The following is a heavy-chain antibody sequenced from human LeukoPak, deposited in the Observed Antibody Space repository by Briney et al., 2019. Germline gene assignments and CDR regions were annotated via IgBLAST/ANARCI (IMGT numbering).Heavy chain of an antibody. CDR2: IYTSGST. D-gene: IGHD3-16*01. V-gene: IGHV4-61*02. J-gene: IGHJ6*03. CDR3: ARETSQKGAHYMDV. Sequence: PSETLSLTCTVSGGSISSGSYYWSWFRQPAEKGLEWIGRIYTSGSTYYNPSLKSRVTISVDTSKNQFSLKLSSVTAADTAVYYCARETSQKGAHYMDVWGKGTTVTISS. CDR1: GGSISSGSYY.